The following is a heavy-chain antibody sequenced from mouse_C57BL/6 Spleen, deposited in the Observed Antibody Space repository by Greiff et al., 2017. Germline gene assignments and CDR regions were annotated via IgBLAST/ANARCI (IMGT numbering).Heavy chain of an antibody. CDR1: GFTFSSYG. D-gene: IGHD2-3*01. J-gene: IGHJ4*01. V-gene: IGHV5-6*01. CDR2: ISSGGSYT. Sequence: EVKLMESGGDLVKPGGSLKLSCAASGFTFSSYGMSWVRQTPDKRLEWVATISSGGSYTYYPDSVKGRFTISRDNAKNTLYLQRSSRKSEDTAMYYCARHDGAMDYWGQGTSVTVSS. CDR3: ARHDGAMDY.